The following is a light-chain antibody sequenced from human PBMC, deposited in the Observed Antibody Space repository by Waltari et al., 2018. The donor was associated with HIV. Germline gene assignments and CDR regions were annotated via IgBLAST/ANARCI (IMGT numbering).Light chain of an antibody. V-gene: IGLV3-21*04. CDR2: FNS. CDR1: NLASKS. CDR3: QVWDSTNHHVV. Sequence: SYVLTQPPSVSVAPGAAATISCGGWNLASKSVHWYRQHPGQAPVLVIRFNSDRPSGIPDRFSGSTSGNTATLTISRVEVGDEADYYCQVWDSTNHHVVFGGGTELTVL. J-gene: IGLJ3*02.